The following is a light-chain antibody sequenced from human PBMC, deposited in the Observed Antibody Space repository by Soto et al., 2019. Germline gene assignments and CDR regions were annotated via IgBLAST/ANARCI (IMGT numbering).Light chain of an antibody. CDR2: GAS. CDR1: QSVSSSY. Sequence: EIVLTQSPGTLSLSPGERATLSCRASQSVSSSYLAWYQQKPGQAPRLLIYGASSRATGIPDRFSGSGSGTDFTLTISRLEPEDFAVYYCQQYGSSPMYTFGRTTKLEIK. J-gene: IGKJ2*01. CDR3: QQYGSSPMYT. V-gene: IGKV3-20*01.